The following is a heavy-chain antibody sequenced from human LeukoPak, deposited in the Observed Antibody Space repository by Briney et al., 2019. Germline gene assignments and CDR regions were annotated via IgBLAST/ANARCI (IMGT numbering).Heavy chain of an antibody. V-gene: IGHV3-23*01. CDR3: AKEDYDILTGYYWGGGVGMDV. J-gene: IGHJ6*02. CDR2: ISGSGGST. CDR1: GFTFSSYA. D-gene: IGHD3-9*01. Sequence: GGSLGLSCAASGFTFSSYAMSWVRQAPGKGLEWVSAISGSGGSTYYADSVKGRFTISRDNSKNTLYLQMNSLRAEDTAVYYCAKEDYDILTGYYWGGGVGMDVWGQGTTVTVSS.